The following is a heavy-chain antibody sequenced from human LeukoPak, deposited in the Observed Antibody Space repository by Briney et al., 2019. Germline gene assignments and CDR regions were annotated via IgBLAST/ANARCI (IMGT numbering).Heavy chain of an antibody. V-gene: IGHV1-18*01. CDR3: ARMGFSSASCYTLDY. Sequence: ASVKVSCTASGYNISNNGISWVRQAPGQGLEWMGWTSVYNSNTNSAQNLQGRVTMTTDTSTSTAYMELRSLRCDDTAVYYCARMGFSSASCYTLDYWGQGTLVTASS. J-gene: IGHJ4*02. D-gene: IGHD2-2*02. CDR2: TSVYNSNT. CDR1: GYNISNNG.